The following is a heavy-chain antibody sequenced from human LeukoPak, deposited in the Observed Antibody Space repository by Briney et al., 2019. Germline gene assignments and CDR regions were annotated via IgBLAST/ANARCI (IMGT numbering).Heavy chain of an antibody. V-gene: IGHV4-59*12. CDR2: IYYSGST. CDR1: GGSISSYY. J-gene: IGHJ4*02. D-gene: IGHD6-19*01. CDR3: ARGENVAGTLDY. Sequence: SETLSLTCTVSGGSISSYYWSWIRQPPGKGLEWIGYIYYSGSTNYNPSLKSRVTISVDTSKNQFSLKLSSVTAADTAVYYCARGENVAGTLDYWGQGTLVTVSS.